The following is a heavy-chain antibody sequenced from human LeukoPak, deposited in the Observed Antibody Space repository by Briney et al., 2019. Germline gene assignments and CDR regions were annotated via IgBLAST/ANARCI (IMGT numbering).Heavy chain of an antibody. Sequence: GGSLRLSCAVSGFTFSDYYMSWIRQAPGKGLEWVAFIRYDGSNKYYADSVKGRFTISRDNSKNTLYLQMNSLRAEDTAVYYCAKDSRRSGGSCAIFQHWGQGTLVTVSS. J-gene: IGHJ1*01. D-gene: IGHD2-15*01. V-gene: IGHV3-30*02. CDR1: GFTFSDYY. CDR2: IRYDGSNK. CDR3: AKDSRRSGGSCAIFQH.